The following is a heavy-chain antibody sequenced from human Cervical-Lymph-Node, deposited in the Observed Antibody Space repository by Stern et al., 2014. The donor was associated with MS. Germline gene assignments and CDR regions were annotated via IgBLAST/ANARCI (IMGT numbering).Heavy chain of an antibody. CDR3: ARDTSSPERSDW. D-gene: IGHD1-1*01. CDR1: GFTVSRDY. Sequence: EVKLVESGGGVIQPGGSLRLSCTASGFTVSRDYLTWVRPAPGQGLEWVSLITNVGSTFYTDSVKGRFTISRDDSKNTVYLHMTSLRAEDTAMYYCARDTSSPERSDWWGQGTLVTVSS. V-gene: IGHV3-53*01. CDR2: ITNVGST. J-gene: IGHJ4*02.